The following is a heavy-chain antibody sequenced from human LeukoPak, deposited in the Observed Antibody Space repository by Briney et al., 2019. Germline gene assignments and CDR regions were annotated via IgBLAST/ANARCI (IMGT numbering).Heavy chain of an antibody. Sequence: GGSLRLSCAASGFTVSSYGMSWVRQAPGKGLEWVSAISGSGGSTYYADSVKGRFTISRDNSKNTLYLQMNSLRAEDTAVYYCASQTDLRYFDWLGAFDIWGQGTMVTVSS. CDR1: GFTVSSYG. J-gene: IGHJ3*02. CDR3: ASQTDLRYFDWLGAFDI. D-gene: IGHD3-9*01. CDR2: ISGSGGST. V-gene: IGHV3-23*01.